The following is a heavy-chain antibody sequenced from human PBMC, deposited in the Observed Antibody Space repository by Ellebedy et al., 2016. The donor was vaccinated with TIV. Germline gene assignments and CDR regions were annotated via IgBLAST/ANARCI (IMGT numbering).Heavy chain of an antibody. CDR3: ARGVAARYFGSREKTQRNGLDV. D-gene: IGHD3-9*01. V-gene: IGHV4-34*01. J-gene: IGHJ6*02. CDR1: GGSFSGYY. CDR2: LNHSGST. Sequence: MPSETLSLTCAVYGGSFSGYYWSWIRQPPGKGLEWIGELNHSGSTNYTPSLKGRVTISVDTSKNQFPLKLRSVTAADTAVYYCARGVAARYFGSREKTQRNGLDVWGQGTTVTVSS.